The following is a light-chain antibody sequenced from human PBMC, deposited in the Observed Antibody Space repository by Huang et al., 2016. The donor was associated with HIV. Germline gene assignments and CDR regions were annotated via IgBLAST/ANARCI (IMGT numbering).Light chain of an antibody. J-gene: IGKJ1*01. Sequence: EIVLTQSPGTLFLSPGERATLSCMASQSVSSSYLAWYQQKPGQAPRLVIHGASSRATGIPDRFSGSGSGTDFTLTISRLEPEDFAVYYCQQYGTSPQTFGQGTKVEIK. V-gene: IGKV3-20*01. CDR2: GAS. CDR1: QSVSSSY. CDR3: QQYGTSPQT.